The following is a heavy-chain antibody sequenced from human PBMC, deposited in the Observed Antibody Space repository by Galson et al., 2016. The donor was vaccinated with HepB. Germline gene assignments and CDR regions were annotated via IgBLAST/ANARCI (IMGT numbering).Heavy chain of an antibody. CDR1: GFTFSDYY. CDR3: ARDRVDTSMGEYYYYYGMDL. V-gene: IGHV3-11*01. CDR2: ISSSSGHI. Sequence: SLRLSCAASGFTFSDYYMSWIRQAPGKGLEWVSYISSSSGHIYYADFVQSRFTISRDNAKTSLYLQMNSLRADDTAVYYCARDRVDTSMGEYYYYYGMDLWGHGTTVTVSS. J-gene: IGHJ6*02. D-gene: IGHD5-18*01.